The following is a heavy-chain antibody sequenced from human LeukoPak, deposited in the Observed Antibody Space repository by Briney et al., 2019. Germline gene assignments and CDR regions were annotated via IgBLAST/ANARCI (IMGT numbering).Heavy chain of an antibody. CDR3: ARDKSIVVVVAATFDY. Sequence: PAGGSLRLSCAASGFTFDTYWMSWVRQAPGKGLEWVANIKQDGSEKDYVDSVKGRFTISRDNAKNSLYLQMNSLRAEDTAVYYCARDKSIVVVVAATFDYWGQGTLVTVSS. V-gene: IGHV3-7*01. J-gene: IGHJ4*02. D-gene: IGHD2-15*01. CDR1: GFTFDTYW. CDR2: IKQDGSEK.